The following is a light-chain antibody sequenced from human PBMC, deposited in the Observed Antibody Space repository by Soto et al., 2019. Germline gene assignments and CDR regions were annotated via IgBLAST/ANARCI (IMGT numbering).Light chain of an antibody. Sequence: DIQMTQSPSSLSASVGDRVTITCQASQDISNYLNWYQQKPGKAPKLLIYDASNLETGVASRFSGSGSGTDFTFTISSLQPEDIATYYCQQYDNLAPLTFGGGTKVDIK. CDR2: DAS. J-gene: IGKJ4*01. CDR1: QDISNY. V-gene: IGKV1-33*01. CDR3: QQYDNLAPLT.